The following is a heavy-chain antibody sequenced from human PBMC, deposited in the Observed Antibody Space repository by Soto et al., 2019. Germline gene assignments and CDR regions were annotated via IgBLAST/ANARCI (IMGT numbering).Heavy chain of an antibody. J-gene: IGHJ3*02. Sequence: GTVSGFSLSNARMGVSWIRQPPGKALEWLAHIFSNDEKSYSTSLKSRLTISRDTSKSQVVLTMTNMDPVDTATYYCARYCSSTSCYPSDAFDIWGQGTMVTVSS. CDR2: IFSNDEK. CDR3: ARYCSSTSCYPSDAFDI. CDR1: GFSLSNARMG. V-gene: IGHV2-26*01. D-gene: IGHD2-2*01.